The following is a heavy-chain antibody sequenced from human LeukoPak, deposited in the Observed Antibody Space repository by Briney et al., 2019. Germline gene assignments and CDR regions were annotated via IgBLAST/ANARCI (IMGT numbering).Heavy chain of an antibody. V-gene: IGHV4-61*01. Sequence: SVTLSLTCTVSGGSISSGSYYWSWIRQPPGKGLEWIGYIYYSGSTNYNPSLKSRVTISVDTSKNQFSLKLSSVTAADTAVYYCARDAPSGSYYGFAFDIWGQGTMVTVSS. CDR1: GGSISSGSYY. CDR2: IYYSGST. D-gene: IGHD1-26*01. J-gene: IGHJ3*02. CDR3: ARDAPSGSYYGFAFDI.